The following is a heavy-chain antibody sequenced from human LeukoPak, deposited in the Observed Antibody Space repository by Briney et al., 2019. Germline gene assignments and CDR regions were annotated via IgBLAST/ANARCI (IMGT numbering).Heavy chain of an antibody. Sequence: ASVKVSCKASGYTFTSYDINWVRQATGQGLEWMGWMNPNSGNTGYAQKFQGRVAMTRNTSISTAYMELSSLRSEDTAVYYCAREGSSSWYGNWFDPWGQGTLVTVSS. CDR2: MNPNSGNT. V-gene: IGHV1-8*01. D-gene: IGHD6-13*01. CDR1: GYTFTSYD. CDR3: AREGSSSWYGNWFDP. J-gene: IGHJ5*02.